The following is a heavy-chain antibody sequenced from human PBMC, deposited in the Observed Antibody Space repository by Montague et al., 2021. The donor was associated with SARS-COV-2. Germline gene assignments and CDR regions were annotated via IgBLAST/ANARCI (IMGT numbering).Heavy chain of an antibody. Sequence: SETLSLTCNVSGDSIKNYYWSWIRQPPGKGLEWIGEITHSGSTNYNPSLKSRVTISLDTSTNQFSLKLSSVTAADTAVYYCARGRYSSGWYGTKYYFDYWGQGTLVTVSS. CDR3: ARGRYSSGWYGTKYYFDY. J-gene: IGHJ4*02. D-gene: IGHD6-13*01. V-gene: IGHV4-34*01. CDR1: GDSIKNYY. CDR2: ITHSGST.